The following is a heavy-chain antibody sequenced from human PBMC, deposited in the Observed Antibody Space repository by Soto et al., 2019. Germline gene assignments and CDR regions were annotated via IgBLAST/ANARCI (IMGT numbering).Heavy chain of an antibody. V-gene: IGHV3-21*01. CDR2: ISSSSSYI. CDR1: GFTFSSYS. J-gene: IGHJ4*02. Sequence: GGSLRLSCAASGFTFSSYSMNWVRQAPGKGLEWVSSISSSSSYIYYADSVKGRFTISRDNAKNSLYLQMNSLRAEDTAVYYCARDKTDVDIVATIDYWGQGTLVTVSS. CDR3: ARDKTDVDIVATIDY. D-gene: IGHD5-12*01.